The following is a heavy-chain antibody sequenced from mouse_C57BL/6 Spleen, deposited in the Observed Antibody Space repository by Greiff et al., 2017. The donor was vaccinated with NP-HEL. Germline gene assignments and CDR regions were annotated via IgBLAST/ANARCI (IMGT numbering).Heavy chain of an antibody. Sequence: VQLQQSDAELVKPGASVKISCKVSGYTFTDHTIHWMKQRPEQGLEWIGYIYPRDGSTKYNEKFKVKATLTADKSSSTAYMQLNSLTSEDSAVYFCARSFIYDGYYEDFDYWGQGTTLTVSS. CDR3: ARSFIYDGYYEDFDY. V-gene: IGHV1-78*01. CDR1: GYTFTDHT. D-gene: IGHD2-3*01. CDR2: IYPRDGST. J-gene: IGHJ2*01.